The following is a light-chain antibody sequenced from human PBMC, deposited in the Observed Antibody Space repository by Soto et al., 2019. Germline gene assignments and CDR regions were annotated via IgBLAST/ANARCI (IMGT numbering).Light chain of an antibody. CDR3: SSYTNSDTWV. CDR1: SSDVGGYNY. Sequence: QSVLTQPASVSGSPGQSITISCTGTSSDVGGYNYVSWYQQHPGQVPKLTIYEVTNRPSGVSSRFSGSKSGNTASLTISGLPAEDEADYYCSSYTNSDTWVFGGGTKVTVL. V-gene: IGLV2-14*01. J-gene: IGLJ3*02. CDR2: EVT.